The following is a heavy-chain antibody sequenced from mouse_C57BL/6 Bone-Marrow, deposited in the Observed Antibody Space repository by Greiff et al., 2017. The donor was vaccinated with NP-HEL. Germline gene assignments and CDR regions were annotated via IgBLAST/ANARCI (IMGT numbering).Heavy chain of an antibody. Sequence: VQLQQSGPELVKPGASVKISCKASGYSFTGYYMNWVKQSPEKSLEWIGEINPSTGGTTYNQKFKAKATLTVDKSSSTAYMQLKSLTSEDSAVYYCAREGYYGFFHWGQGTTLTVSS. V-gene: IGHV1-42*01. J-gene: IGHJ2*01. CDR2: INPSTGGT. CDR3: AREGYYGFFH. D-gene: IGHD1-1*01. CDR1: GYSFTGYY.